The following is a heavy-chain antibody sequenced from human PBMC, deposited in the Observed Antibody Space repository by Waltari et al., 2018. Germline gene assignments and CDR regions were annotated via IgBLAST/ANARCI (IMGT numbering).Heavy chain of an antibody. CDR3: ARDFRTEVDV. CDR1: GFTFSSYS. J-gene: IGHJ6*04. D-gene: IGHD1-1*01. CDR2: ISSSSSYI. Sequence: EVQLVESGGGLVKPGGSLRLSCAASGFTFSSYSMNWVRQAPGKGLDWVSSISSSSSYIYYADSVKGRFTISRDNAKNSLYLQMNSLRAEDTAVYYCARDFRTEVDVWGKGTTVTVSS. V-gene: IGHV3-21*01.